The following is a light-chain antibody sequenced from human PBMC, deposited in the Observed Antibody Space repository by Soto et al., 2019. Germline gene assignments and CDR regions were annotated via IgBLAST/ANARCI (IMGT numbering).Light chain of an antibody. V-gene: IGKV3-15*01. CDR1: QSVRSN. J-gene: IGKJ4*01. CDR2: GAS. CDR3: HQYNSWPLA. Sequence: EIVVTQSPATLSVSPGDRVTLSCRASQSVRSNSAWYQQKPGQAPRLLIYGASIRATGIPARFSGSGYRTEFTLTISSLQSEDFAVYYCHQYNSWPLAFGGGTKV.